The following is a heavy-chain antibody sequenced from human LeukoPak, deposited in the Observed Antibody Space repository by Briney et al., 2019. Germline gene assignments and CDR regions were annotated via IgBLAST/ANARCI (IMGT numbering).Heavy chain of an antibody. CDR2: INHSGST. J-gene: IGHJ6*04. Sequence: SEPLSLTCAVYGGSFSGYYWSWIRQPPGKGLEWIGEINHSGSTNYNPSLKSRVTISVDTSKNQFSLKLSSVTAADTAVYYCARTPSAATRYYYYYGMDVWGKGTTVTVSS. V-gene: IGHV4-34*01. CDR1: GGSFSGYY. CDR3: ARTPSAATRYYYYYGMDV. D-gene: IGHD2-15*01.